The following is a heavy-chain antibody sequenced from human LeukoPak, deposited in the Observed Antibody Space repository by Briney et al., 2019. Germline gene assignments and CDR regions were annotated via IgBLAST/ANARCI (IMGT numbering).Heavy chain of an antibody. CDR3: ARVRQQVVHDAFDI. D-gene: IGHD6-13*01. CDR1: GGSISSGGYY. V-gene: IGHV4-31*03. J-gene: IGHJ3*02. CDR2: IYYSGST. Sequence: SETLSLTCTVSGGSISSGGYYWSWIRQHPGKGLEWIGYIYYSGSTYYNPSLKSRVTISVDTSKNQFSLKLSSVTAADTAVYYCARVRQQVVHDAFDIWGQGTMVIVSS.